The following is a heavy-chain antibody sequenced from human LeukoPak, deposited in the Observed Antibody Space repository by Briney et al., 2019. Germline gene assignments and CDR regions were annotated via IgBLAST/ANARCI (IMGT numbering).Heavy chain of an antibody. CDR2: IHSDGSSS. J-gene: IGHJ4*02. CDR3: VRGCSGGICYIGH. CDR1: GFTFSRYG. V-gene: IGHV3-74*01. Sequence: GGSLRLSCAASGFTFSRYGMHWVRQAPGQGLVWVSGIHSDGSSSRYADSAKGRFTISRDNAKNTLYLQMNSLRVEDTAVYYCVRGCSGGICYIGHWGQGTLVTVSS. D-gene: IGHD2-15*01.